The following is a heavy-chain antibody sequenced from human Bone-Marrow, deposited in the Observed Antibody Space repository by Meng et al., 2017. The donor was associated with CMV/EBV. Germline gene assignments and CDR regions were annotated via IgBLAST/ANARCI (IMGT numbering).Heavy chain of an antibody. CDR1: GGSFSGYY. J-gene: IGHJ6*02. D-gene: IGHD3-3*01. V-gene: IGHV4-34*01. CDR2: INHSGST. Sequence: SETLSLTCAVYGGSFSGYYWSWIRQPPGKGLEWIGEINHSGSTNYNPSLKSRVTISVDTSKNQFSLKLSSVTAADTAVYYCARDAPLGKYYDFWSCYSSYYYYYGMDVWGQGTTVTVSS. CDR3: ARDAPLGKYYDFWSCYSSYYYYYGMDV.